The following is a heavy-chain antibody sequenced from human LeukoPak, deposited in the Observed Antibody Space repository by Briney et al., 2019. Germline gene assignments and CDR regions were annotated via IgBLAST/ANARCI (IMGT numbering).Heavy chain of an antibody. CDR3: ARQVYSSSWSYYFEY. J-gene: IGHJ4*02. Sequence: SETLSLTCTVSGGSISSSYWSWIRQPPGKGLEWIGYIYYTGSTTYNPSLKSRVTISVDTSKNQFSLKLNSVTPADTAVYYCARQVYSSSWSYYFEYWGQGTLVTVSS. CDR1: GGSISSSY. CDR2: IYYTGST. V-gene: IGHV4-59*01. D-gene: IGHD6-13*01.